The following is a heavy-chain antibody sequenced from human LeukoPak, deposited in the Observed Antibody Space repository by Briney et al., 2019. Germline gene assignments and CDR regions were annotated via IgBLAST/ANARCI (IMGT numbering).Heavy chain of an antibody. CDR2: INHSGTT. Sequence: PSETLSLTCAVYGGSFSGYYWSWIRQPPGKWLEWIGEINHSGTTTYNPSLKSRVTISVDTSKTQFSLKLSSVTAADPAVYYCASFGYDSSPWGMDYWGQGTLVTVSS. D-gene: IGHD3-22*01. CDR3: ASFGYDSSPWGMDY. J-gene: IGHJ4*02. CDR1: GGSFSGYY. V-gene: IGHV4-34*01.